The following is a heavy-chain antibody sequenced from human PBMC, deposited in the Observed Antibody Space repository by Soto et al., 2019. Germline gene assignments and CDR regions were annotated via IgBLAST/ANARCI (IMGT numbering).Heavy chain of an antibody. J-gene: IGHJ4*02. CDR2: IYNNGNT. V-gene: IGHV4-31*01. Sequence: QVQLQESGPGLVQPSQTLSLTCTVPGGSISSGGYYWSWIRQHPAKGLEWIGYIYNNGNTYYNPSLKRPVSISVDTSNDEFSLKVYSVTSADTAVYYCGRSRSVDTATGYFDSWGQGTLVTVSS. CDR3: GRSRSVDTATGYFDS. D-gene: IGHD5-18*01. CDR1: GGSISSGGYY.